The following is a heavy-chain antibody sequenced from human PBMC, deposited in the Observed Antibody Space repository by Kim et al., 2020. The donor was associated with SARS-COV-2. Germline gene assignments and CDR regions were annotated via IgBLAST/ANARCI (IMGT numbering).Heavy chain of an antibody. CDR3: ARGSFGELGYFDY. CDR2: IYYSGST. Sequence: SETLSLTCTVSGGSVSSGSYYWSWIRQPPGKGLEWIGYIYYSGSTNYNPSLKSRVTISVDTSKNQFSLKLSSVTAADTAVYYCARGSFGELGYFDYWGQGTLVTVSS. V-gene: IGHV4-61*01. CDR1: GGSVSSGSYY. J-gene: IGHJ4*02. D-gene: IGHD3-10*01.